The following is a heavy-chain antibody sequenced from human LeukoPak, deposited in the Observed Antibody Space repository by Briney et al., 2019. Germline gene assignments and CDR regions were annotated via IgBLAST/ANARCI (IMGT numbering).Heavy chain of an antibody. CDR3: AKMKGPDIYYHYSLEV. V-gene: IGHV3-23*01. CDR1: GFTFTLFA. CDR2: IGGSSGST. Sequence: PGGSLTLLRAASGFTFTLFAISRVRQAPGKGPEWVSRIGGSSGSTYYADSVKGRFTISRDNSKKTLYLQMNSLRADDTAVYYSAKMKGPDIYYHYSLEVRGNGTTVIVSS. J-gene: IGHJ6*03.